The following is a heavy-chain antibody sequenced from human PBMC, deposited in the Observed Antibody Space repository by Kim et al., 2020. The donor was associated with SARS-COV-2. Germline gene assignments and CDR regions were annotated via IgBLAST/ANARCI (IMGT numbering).Heavy chain of an antibody. Sequence: SVKGRFTISRDNSKNTLYLQMNSLRAEDTAVYYCAKSRSKWLVSAHAFDIWGQGTMVTVSS. J-gene: IGHJ3*02. V-gene: IGHV3-23*01. CDR3: AKSRSKWLVSAHAFDI. D-gene: IGHD3-22*01.